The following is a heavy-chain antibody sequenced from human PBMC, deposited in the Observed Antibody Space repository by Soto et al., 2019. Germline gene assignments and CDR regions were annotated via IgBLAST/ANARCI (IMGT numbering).Heavy chain of an antibody. J-gene: IGHJ4*02. CDR3: ARNLFCGGDCYLYYYDY. Sequence: PGGSLRLSCAASGFTFSSYSINWVRQAPGKGLEWISYISSSGRTIYYADSVKGRFSISRDNAKNSLFLQMNSLRADDTAVYYCARNLFCGGDCYLYYYDYWGQGTLVTVSS. D-gene: IGHD2-21*01. CDR1: GFTFSSYS. V-gene: IGHV3-48*01. CDR2: ISSSGRTI.